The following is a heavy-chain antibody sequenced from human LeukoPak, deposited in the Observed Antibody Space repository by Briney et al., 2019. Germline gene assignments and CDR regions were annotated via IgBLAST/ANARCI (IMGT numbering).Heavy chain of an antibody. J-gene: IGHJ4*02. CDR1: GFIFSSYS. CDR3: TRDVIS. D-gene: IGHD2-21*01. CDR2: ISSSSSTV. V-gene: IGHV3-48*02. Sequence: GGSLRLSCAASGFIFSSYSMSWVRQAPGKGLEWVSYISSSSSTVYYADSVKGRFTISRDNAKNSLLLQMNSLRDEDTAVYYCTRDVISWGQGTLVTVSS.